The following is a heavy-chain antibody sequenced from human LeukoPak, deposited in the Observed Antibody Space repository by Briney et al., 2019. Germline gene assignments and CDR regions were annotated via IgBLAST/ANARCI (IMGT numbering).Heavy chain of an antibody. V-gene: IGHV4-59*01. CDR3: ARPYYDSSGYHDAFDI. CDR2: IYYSGST. D-gene: IGHD3-22*01. CDR1: GGSISSYY. J-gene: IGHJ3*02. Sequence: SETLSLTCTVSGGSISSYYWSWIRQPPGKGLEWIGYIYYSGSTNYNPSLKSRVTISVDTSKNQFSLKLSSVTAADTAVYYCARPYYDSSGYHDAFDIWGQGTMVTVSS.